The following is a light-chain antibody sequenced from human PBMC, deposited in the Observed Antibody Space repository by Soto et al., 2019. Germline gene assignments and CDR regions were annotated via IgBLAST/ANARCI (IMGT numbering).Light chain of an antibody. CDR2: AAS. Sequence: EIQTTQSPSSLSASVGDEVTITCRASQTIMTYLNWYQLKPGKPPRLLIYAASSLQSGVPSRFSGSGSGTEFTLTISSLRPDDFATYYCQQYHNYAYTFGQGTKVDVK. V-gene: IGKV1-39*01. J-gene: IGKJ1*01. CDR1: QTIMTY. CDR3: QQYHNYAYT.